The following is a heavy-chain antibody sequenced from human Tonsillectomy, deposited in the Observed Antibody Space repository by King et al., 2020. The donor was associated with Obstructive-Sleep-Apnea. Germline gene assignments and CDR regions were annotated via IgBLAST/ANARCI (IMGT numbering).Heavy chain of an antibody. J-gene: IGHJ2*01. D-gene: IGHD6-19*01. CDR3: VRNQYRGALWLATFRYFYL. Sequence: HVQLVESGAEVKKPGASVKVSCKASGYTFTSYDINWVRQATGQGLEWMGWMNPNSGNTGYAQKFQGRVTMTRNTSISTAYMELSSLRSEDTAVYYCVRNQYRGALWLATFRYFYLCGRGTLVTVSS. CDR2: MNPNSGNT. V-gene: IGHV1-8*01. CDR1: GYTFTSYD.